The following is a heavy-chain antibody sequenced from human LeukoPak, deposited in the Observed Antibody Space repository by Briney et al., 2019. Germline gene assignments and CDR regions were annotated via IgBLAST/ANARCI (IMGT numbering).Heavy chain of an antibody. V-gene: IGHV1-69*13. CDR1: GGTFSSYA. Sequence: ASVKVSCKASGGTFSSYAISWVRQAPGQGLEWMGGIIPIFGTANYAQKFQGRVTITADESTSTAYMELSSLRSEDTAVYYCARPVEGCSGYDYYFDYWGQGTLVTVSS. J-gene: IGHJ4*02. CDR3: ARPVEGCSGYDYYFDY. D-gene: IGHD5-12*01. CDR2: IIPIFGTA.